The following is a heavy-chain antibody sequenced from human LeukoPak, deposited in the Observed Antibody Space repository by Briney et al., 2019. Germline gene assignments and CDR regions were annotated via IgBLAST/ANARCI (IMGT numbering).Heavy chain of an antibody. J-gene: IGHJ4*02. Sequence: GSLRLSCAASGFTFSNAWMSWIRQPPGKGLEWIGYIYYSGSTNYNPSLKSRVTISVDTSKNQFSLKLSSVTAADTAVYYCAGSSSWYKGLDYWGQGTLVTVSS. CDR3: AGSSSWYKGLDY. D-gene: IGHD6-13*01. V-gene: IGHV4-59*01. CDR1: GFTFSNAW. CDR2: IYYSGST.